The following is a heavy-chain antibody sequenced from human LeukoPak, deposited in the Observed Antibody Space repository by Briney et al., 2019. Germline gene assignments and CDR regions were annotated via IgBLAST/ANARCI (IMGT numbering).Heavy chain of an antibody. CDR2: SYYTSWWYN. Sequence: SQTLSLTCAISGDSISNNNAAWAWIRQSPSRGLEWLGRSYYTSWWYNDYAVSVRSRIRISPDTSKNQFSLQLNSVTPEDTAVYFCARELGKVHGYWGQGTLVAVSS. CDR3: ARELGKVHGY. CDR1: GDSISNNNAA. V-gene: IGHV6-1*01. J-gene: IGHJ4*02. D-gene: IGHD7-27*01.